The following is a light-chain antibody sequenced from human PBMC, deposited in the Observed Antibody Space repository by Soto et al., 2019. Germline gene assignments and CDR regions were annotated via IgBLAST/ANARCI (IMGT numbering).Light chain of an antibody. CDR2: GAS. CDR1: QSISSSY. J-gene: IGKJ2*01. Sequence: EIVLTQSPGTLSLSPGEIATLSCRASQSISSSYLAWYQQRPGQAPRLLIYGASSRTTGTPDRFSGSGSGTDFTLTISRLEPEDFAVYYCQQLKTFGQGTNLEIK. CDR3: QQLKT. V-gene: IGKV3-20*01.